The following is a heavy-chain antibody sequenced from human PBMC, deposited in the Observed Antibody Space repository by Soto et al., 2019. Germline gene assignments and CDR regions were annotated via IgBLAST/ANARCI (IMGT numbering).Heavy chain of an antibody. V-gene: IGHV6-1*01. J-gene: IGHJ6*02. CDR2: TYYRSKWYN. D-gene: IGHD6-19*01. CDR1: GDSVSSNSAA. CDR3: ARDARYSSGWYYYYGMDV. Sequence: SQTLSLTCAISGDSVSSNSAAWSWIRQSPSRGLEWLGRTYYRSKWYNDYAVSVKSRITINPDTSKNQFSLQLNSVTPEDTAVYYCARDARYSSGWYYYYGMDVWGQGTTVTVSS.